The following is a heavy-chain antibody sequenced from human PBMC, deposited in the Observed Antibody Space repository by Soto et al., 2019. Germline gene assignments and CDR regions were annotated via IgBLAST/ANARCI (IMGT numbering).Heavy chain of an antibody. CDR2: ISGSGGST. V-gene: IGHV3-23*01. CDR3: AKDRSKLTGILGDYYYGMDV. D-gene: IGHD7-27*01. J-gene: IGHJ6*02. CDR1: GFTFSSYA. Sequence: EVQLLESGGGLVQPGGSLRLSCAASGFTFSSYAMSWVRQAPGKGLEWVSAISGSGGSTYYADSVKGRFTISRDNSKNTLYLQMNSLRAEDTAVYYCAKDRSKLTGILGDYYYGMDVWGQGTTVTVSS.